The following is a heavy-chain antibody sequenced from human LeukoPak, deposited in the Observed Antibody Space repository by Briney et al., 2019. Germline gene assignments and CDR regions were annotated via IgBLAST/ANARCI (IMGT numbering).Heavy chain of an antibody. CDR1: GFTFSSYG. Sequence: GGSLRLSCAASGFTFSSYGMHWVRQAPGKGLEWVAFIRYDGSNKYYADSVKGRFTISRDNSKNTLYLQMNSLRAEDTAVYYCAKAHHPGYGSGAFDYWGQGTLVTVSS. D-gene: IGHD3-10*01. V-gene: IGHV3-30*02. J-gene: IGHJ4*02. CDR3: AKAHHPGYGSGAFDY. CDR2: IRYDGSNK.